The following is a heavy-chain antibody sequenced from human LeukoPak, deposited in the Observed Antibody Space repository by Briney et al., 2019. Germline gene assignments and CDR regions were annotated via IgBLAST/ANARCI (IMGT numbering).Heavy chain of an antibody. V-gene: IGHV4-38-2*02. CDR2: IYHSGST. Sequence: SETLSLTCTVSGYSISSGYYWGWIRQPPGKGLEWIGSIYHSGSTYYNPPLKSRVTISVDTSKNQFSLKLSSVTAADTAVYYCARGVHYYDSSGYYYPPDAFDIWGQGTMVTVSS. CDR1: GYSISSGYY. J-gene: IGHJ3*02. CDR3: ARGVHYYDSSGYYYPPDAFDI. D-gene: IGHD3-22*01.